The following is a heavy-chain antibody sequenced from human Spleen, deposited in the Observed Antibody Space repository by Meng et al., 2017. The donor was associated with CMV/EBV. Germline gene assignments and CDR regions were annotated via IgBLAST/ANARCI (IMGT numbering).Heavy chain of an antibody. CDR2: LSAGAGTA. CDR1: ECALSNDD. J-gene: IGHJ4*02. CDR3: AKDGRYSSGPFDN. V-gene: IGHV3-23*01. D-gene: IGHD5-18*01. Sequence: AAHECALSNDDVDWVRQAPRKRLAWPSGLSAGAGTASSADSVRSRFTISRANSKNTLYLQMTSLRPEDKAVYCCAKDGRYSSGPFDNWGQGTLVTVSS.